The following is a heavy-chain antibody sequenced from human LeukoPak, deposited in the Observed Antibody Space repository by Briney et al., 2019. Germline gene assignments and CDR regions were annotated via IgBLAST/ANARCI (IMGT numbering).Heavy chain of an antibody. V-gene: IGHV3-53*01. CDR2: ICSGGST. CDR1: GFTFSSNY. Sequence: GGSLRLSCAASGFTFSSNYMSWVRQAPGKGLEWVSVICSGGSTYYADSVKGRFTISRDNSKNTLYLQMNSLRAEDTAVYYCARAVAAAGYYFDYWGQGTLVTVSS. CDR3: ARAVAAAGYYFDY. J-gene: IGHJ4*02. D-gene: IGHD6-13*01.